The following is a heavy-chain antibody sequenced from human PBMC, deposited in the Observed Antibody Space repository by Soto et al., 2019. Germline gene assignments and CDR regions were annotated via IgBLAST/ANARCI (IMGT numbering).Heavy chain of an antibody. Sequence: ASVKVSCKASGGTFSSYAISWVRQAPGKGLEWMGGIIPVFDTANYAQKFQGRATITADKSTSTASIELSSLRSEDTAVYYCARTRFLEWLTYYYYYAMDVWGQGTTVTVPS. V-gene: IGHV1-69*06. J-gene: IGHJ6*02. D-gene: IGHD3-3*01. CDR2: IIPVFDTA. CDR3: ARTRFLEWLTYYYYYAMDV. CDR1: GGTFSSYA.